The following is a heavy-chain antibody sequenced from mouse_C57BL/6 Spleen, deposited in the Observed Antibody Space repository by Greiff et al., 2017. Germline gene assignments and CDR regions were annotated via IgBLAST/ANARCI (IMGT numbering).Heavy chain of an antibody. CDR3: ARSGVYYGNLYWYFDV. D-gene: IGHD2-1*01. J-gene: IGHJ1*03. CDR1: GYTFTSYW. CDR2: IDPSDSYT. Sequence: VQLQQPGAELVMPGASVKLSCKASGYTFTSYWMHWVKQRPGQGLEWIGEIDPSDSYTNYNQKFKGKSTLTVDKSSSTAYMQLSSLTSEDSAVYYCARSGVYYGNLYWYFDVWGTGTTVTVSS. V-gene: IGHV1-69*01.